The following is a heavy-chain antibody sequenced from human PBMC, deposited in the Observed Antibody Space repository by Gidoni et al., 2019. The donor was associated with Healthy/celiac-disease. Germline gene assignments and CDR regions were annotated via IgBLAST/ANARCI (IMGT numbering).Heavy chain of an antibody. J-gene: IGHJ4*02. V-gene: IGHV3-43*01. D-gene: IGHD3-22*01. CDR1: GFTFDDYT. CDR3: AKSSGDSSGYYYFDY. Sequence: EVQLVESGGVVVQPGGSLRLSCAASGFTFDDYTMHWVRQAPGKGLEWVSLISWDGGSTYYADSVKGRFTISRDNSKNSLYLQMNSLRTEDTALYYCAKSSGDSSGYYYFDYWGQGTLVTVSS. CDR2: ISWDGGST.